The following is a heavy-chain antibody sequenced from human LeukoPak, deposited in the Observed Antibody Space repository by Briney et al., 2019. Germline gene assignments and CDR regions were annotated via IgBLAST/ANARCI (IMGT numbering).Heavy chain of an antibody. D-gene: IGHD4-17*01. CDR1: GFSLSSRV. Sequence: PGGSLRLSCAASGFSLSSRVMHWLRQPPRKGLEWVSGISFITNVKHYADSVKGRFTISRDNSKNTLYLQMNSLRAEDTAVYYCAKDLEATTVTTVDYWGQGTLVTVSS. CDR2: ISFITNVK. CDR3: AKDLEATTVTTVDY. V-gene: IGHV3-30*18. J-gene: IGHJ4*02.